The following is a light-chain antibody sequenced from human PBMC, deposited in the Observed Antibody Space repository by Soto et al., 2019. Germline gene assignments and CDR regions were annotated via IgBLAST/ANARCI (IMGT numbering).Light chain of an antibody. CDR3: QQYGSSPIT. J-gene: IGKJ5*01. CDR2: GVS. CDR1: QSVTSNY. V-gene: IGKV3-20*01. Sequence: EIVLTQSPGTLSLSPGERATLSCRASQSVTSNYLAWHQQKPGQAPRLLIYGVSSRATGIPDRFSGSGSGTDFTLTISRLEPEDFAVYYCQQYGSSPITFGQGTRLEIK.